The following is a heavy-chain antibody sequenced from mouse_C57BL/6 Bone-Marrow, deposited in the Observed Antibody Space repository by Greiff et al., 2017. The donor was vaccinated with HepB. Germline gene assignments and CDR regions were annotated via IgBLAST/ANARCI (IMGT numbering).Heavy chain of an antibody. CDR1: GYTFTDYY. CDR2: INPNNGGT. J-gene: IGHJ1*03. Sequence: EVQLQQSGPELVKPGASVKISCKASGYTFTDYYMNWVKQSHGKSLEWIGDINPNNGGTSYNQKFKGKATLTVDKSSSTAYMELRSLTSEDSAVYYCARWGLGMITTVVARYFDVWGTGTTVTVSS. V-gene: IGHV1-26*01. D-gene: IGHD1-1*01. CDR3: ARWGLGMITTVVARYFDV.